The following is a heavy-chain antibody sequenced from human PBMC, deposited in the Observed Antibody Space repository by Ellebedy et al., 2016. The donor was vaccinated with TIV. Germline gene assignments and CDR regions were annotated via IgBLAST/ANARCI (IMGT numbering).Heavy chain of an antibody. D-gene: IGHD5-24*01. J-gene: IGHJ4*02. CDR2: ISSSSTSI. CDR1: GFTFNSYG. Sequence: GESLKISCAASGFTFNSYGMGWVRQAPGEGLEWVSYISSSSTSIYYADSVKGRFTISRDNAKNSLWLKMNSLRAEDTAVYYCARDMGRWLQILGYWGQGTLVTVSS. CDR3: ARDMGRWLQILGY. V-gene: IGHV3-48*04.